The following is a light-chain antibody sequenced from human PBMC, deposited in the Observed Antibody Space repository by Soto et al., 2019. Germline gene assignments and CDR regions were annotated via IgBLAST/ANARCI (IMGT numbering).Light chain of an antibody. V-gene: IGLV6-57*04. CDR3: QSDDDPKI. J-gene: IGLJ2*01. CDR1: SGSIASDY. CDR2: DNN. Sequence: NFMLTQPHSVSESPVKTVTISCTRSSGSIASDYVHWYQQRPGSAPTTLIYDNNLRPSGVPDRFSGSIDSSSNSASLTISGLKTEDEADYYCQSDDDPKIFGGGTKLTVL.